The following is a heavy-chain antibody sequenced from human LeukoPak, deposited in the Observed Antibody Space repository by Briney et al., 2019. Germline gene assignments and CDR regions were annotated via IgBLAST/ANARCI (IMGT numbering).Heavy chain of an antibody. Sequence: GGSLRLSCAASGFNFIDYTMNWVRQAPGKGLEGVSYITSSNRYIFYADSLKGRFTISRDNAKKSLYLQMNSLRAEDTAVYYCARVDYDSPFSAFDIWGQGTMVTVSS. J-gene: IGHJ3*02. CDR2: ITSSNRYI. V-gene: IGHV3-21*01. CDR3: ARVDYDSPFSAFDI. CDR1: GFNFIDYT. D-gene: IGHD3-22*01.